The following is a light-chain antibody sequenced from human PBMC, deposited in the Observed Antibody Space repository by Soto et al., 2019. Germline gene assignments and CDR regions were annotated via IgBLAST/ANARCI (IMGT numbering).Light chain of an antibody. CDR3: QQYGSSPCT. CDR1: QSVSKTY. CDR2: GAS. Sequence: ENVLTQSPGTLSLSPGERATLSCRASQSVSKTYLAWYQQKPGQAPRLLIYGASSRATGTPDRVSGSGSGTDFTLTLSRLEPEDFAVYYCQQYGSSPCTCGQGTKVEIK. J-gene: IGKJ1*01. V-gene: IGKV3-20*01.